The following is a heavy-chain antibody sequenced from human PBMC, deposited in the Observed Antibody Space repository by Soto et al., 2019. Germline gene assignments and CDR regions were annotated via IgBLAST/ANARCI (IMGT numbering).Heavy chain of an antibody. D-gene: IGHD1-26*01. CDR2: INPNSGGT. Sequence: GASVKVSCTASGYTFTGYYMHWVRQAPGQGLEWMGWINPNSGGTNYAQKFQGWVTMTRDTSISTAYMELNSLRAEDTAVYYCAKDSHSGSYYYYYYGMDVWGQGTTVTVSS. J-gene: IGHJ6*02. CDR3: AKDSHSGSYYYYYYGMDV. CDR1: GYTFTGYY. V-gene: IGHV1-2*04.